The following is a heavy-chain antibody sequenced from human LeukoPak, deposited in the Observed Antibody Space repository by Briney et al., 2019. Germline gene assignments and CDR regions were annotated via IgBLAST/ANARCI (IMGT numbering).Heavy chain of an antibody. V-gene: IGHV3-11*01. J-gene: IGHJ6*03. Sequence: GGSLRLSCAASGFTFSDYYMSWIRQAPGKGLEGVSYISSSGSTIYYADSVKGRFTISRDNAKNSLYLQMNSLRAEDTAVYYCARGRIVATVYYYYMDVWGKGTTVTVSS. D-gene: IGHD5-12*01. CDR2: ISSSGSTI. CDR1: GFTFSDYY. CDR3: ARGRIVATVYYYYMDV.